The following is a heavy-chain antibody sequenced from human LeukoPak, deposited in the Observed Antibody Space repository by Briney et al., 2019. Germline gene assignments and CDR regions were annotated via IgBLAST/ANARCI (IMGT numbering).Heavy chain of an antibody. J-gene: IGHJ4*02. V-gene: IGHV3-53*01. CDR2: IYSGGST. D-gene: IGHD6-6*01. CDR3: AKDYRIAARPFDY. CDR1: GLTVSKNY. Sequence: GGSLRLSCAASGLTVSKNYMSWVRQAPGKGLESVSVIYSGGSTYYADSVRGRFTISRDNSKNTLYLQMNSLRAEDTAVYYCAKDYRIAARPFDYWGQGTLVTVSS.